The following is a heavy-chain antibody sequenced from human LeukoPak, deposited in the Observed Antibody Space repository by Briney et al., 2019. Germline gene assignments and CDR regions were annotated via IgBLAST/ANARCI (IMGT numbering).Heavy chain of an antibody. CDR2: IIPIFGTA. V-gene: IGHV1-69*06. D-gene: IGHD3-22*01. CDR3: ARAPKYYYDSSGCWFDP. J-gene: IGHJ5*02. CDR1: GGTFSSYA. Sequence: GASVTVSCKASGGTFSSYAISWVRQAPGQGLEWMGGIIPIFGTANYAQKFQGRVTITADKSTSTVYMELSSLRSEDTAVYYCARAPKYYYDSSGCWFDPWGQGTLVTVSS.